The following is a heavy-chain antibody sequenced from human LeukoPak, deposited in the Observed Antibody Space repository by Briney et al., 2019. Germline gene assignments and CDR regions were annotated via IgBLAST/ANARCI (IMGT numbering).Heavy chain of an antibody. V-gene: IGHV3-64*02. J-gene: IGHJ4*02. CDR3: VRDYSATHAFDY. CDR2: ITAGGDQT. Sequence: PGGSLRLSCAASGFSFSSEVMHWVRQAPGKGPEYVSTITAGGDQTYDAESVKGRFTITRDSSKGTLYLQMGSLRVEDTAVYYCVRDYSATHAFDYWGQGTLVTVSS. CDR1: GFSFSSEV. D-gene: IGHD1-26*01.